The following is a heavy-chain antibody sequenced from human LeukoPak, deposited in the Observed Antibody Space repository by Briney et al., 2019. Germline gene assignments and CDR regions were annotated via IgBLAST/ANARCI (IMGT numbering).Heavy chain of an antibody. Sequence: SETLSLTCTVSGGSISSYYWSWIRQPAGKGLEWIGRIHTSGSTNYNPSLKSRVTMSVDTSKNQFSLKLSSVTAADTAVYYCATHLYQRPFDPWGQGTLVTVSS. CDR3: ATHLYQRPFDP. J-gene: IGHJ5*02. CDR2: IHTSGST. V-gene: IGHV4-4*07. D-gene: IGHD2-2*01. CDR1: GGSISSYY.